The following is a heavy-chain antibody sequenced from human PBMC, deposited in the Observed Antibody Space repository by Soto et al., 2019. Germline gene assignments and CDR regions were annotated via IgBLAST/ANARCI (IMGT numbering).Heavy chain of an antibody. V-gene: IGHV6-1*01. D-gene: IGHD2-2*03. CDR3: GSVGYCSSTNCLFYYYHYGMDV. Sequence: SQTLSLTCAISGDSVSSNSAAWNWIRQSPSGGLEWLGRTCYRSKWYNDYAVSVKSRITIDADTSRNQFSLQLNSVTPEDTAVYYCGSVGYCSSTNCLFYYYHYGMDVWGQGTTVTVSS. J-gene: IGHJ6*02. CDR1: GDSVSSNSAA. CDR2: TCYRSKWYN.